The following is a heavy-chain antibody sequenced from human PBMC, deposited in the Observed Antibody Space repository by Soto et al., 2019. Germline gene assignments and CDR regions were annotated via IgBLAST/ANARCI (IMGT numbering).Heavy chain of an antibody. J-gene: IGHJ5*02. CDR2: IYYSGST. D-gene: IGHD3-10*01. Sequence: SETLSLTCTVSGGSISSSSYYWGWIRQPPGRGLEWIGSIYYSGSTYYNPSLESRVTISVDTSKNQFSLKLSSVTAADTAVYYCARVGHGGSGSYYPALEYNWFDPWGQGTLVTVSS. CDR1: GGSISSSSYY. CDR3: ARVGHGGSGSYYPALEYNWFDP. V-gene: IGHV4-39*01.